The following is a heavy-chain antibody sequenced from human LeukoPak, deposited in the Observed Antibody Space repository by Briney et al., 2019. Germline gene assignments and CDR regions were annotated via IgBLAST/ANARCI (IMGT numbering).Heavy chain of an antibody. CDR3: ASGGGGSSRVDI. Sequence: GRSPRLSCAASGFIFSNYAMHWVRQAPGKGLEWVALISSDGSKTYHADSVKGRFTISRDNAKNSLYLQMNSLRAEDTAVYYCASGGGGSSRVDIWGQGTMVTVSS. V-gene: IGHV3-30*07. CDR2: ISSDGSKT. CDR1: GFIFSNYA. D-gene: IGHD2-15*01. J-gene: IGHJ3*02.